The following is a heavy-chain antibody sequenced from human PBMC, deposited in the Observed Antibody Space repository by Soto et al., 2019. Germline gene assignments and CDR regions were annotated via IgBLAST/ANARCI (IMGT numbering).Heavy chain of an antibody. CDR3: ATHPPYGPLDY. V-gene: IGHV4-39*01. J-gene: IGHJ4*02. CDR1: GDSISSSSNH. CDR2: IYYSENT. D-gene: IGHD4-17*01. Sequence: QLQLQESGPGLVKPSETLSLTCTVSGDSISSSSNHWGWIRQPPGKGLEWIGNIYYSENTYYNPSLKSRVTISVDTSKNQFSLRLTSVTAADTAVYYCATHPPYGPLDYWGQVTLVTVSS.